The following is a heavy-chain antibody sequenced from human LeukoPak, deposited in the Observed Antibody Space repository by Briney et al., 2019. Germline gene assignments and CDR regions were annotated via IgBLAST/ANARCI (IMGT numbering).Heavy chain of an antibody. CDR1: EFTFSSYE. Sequence: GGSLRLSCAASEFTFSSYEMNWVRQAPGKGLEWVSYISSSSSYIYYADSVKGRFTISRDNAKNSLYLQMNSLRAEDTAVYYCARVGVGSDAFDIWGQGTMVTVSS. V-gene: IGHV3-21*05. D-gene: IGHD1-26*01. J-gene: IGHJ3*02. CDR2: ISSSSSYI. CDR3: ARVGVGSDAFDI.